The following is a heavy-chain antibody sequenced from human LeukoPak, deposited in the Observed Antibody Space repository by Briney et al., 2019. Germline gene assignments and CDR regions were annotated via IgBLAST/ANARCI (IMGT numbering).Heavy chain of an antibody. D-gene: IGHD2-21*01. V-gene: IGHV3-23*01. CDR2: ISGSGGST. CDR3: AKDTKKNSL. Sequence: GGSLRLSCAASGFTFSRSSFNWVRQAPGKGLEWVSAISGSGGSTYYADSVKGRFTISRDNSKNTLYLQMNSLRAEDTAVYYCAKDTKKNSLWGQGTLVTVSS. J-gene: IGHJ4*02. CDR1: GFTFSRSS.